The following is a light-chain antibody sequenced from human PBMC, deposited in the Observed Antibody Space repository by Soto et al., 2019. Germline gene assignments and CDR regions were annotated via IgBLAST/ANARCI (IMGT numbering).Light chain of an antibody. Sequence: DIVMTQSPDSLAVSLGERATINCKSSQSVLYSSNNKNYLAWYQQKPGQPPNLLIYWASTRESGVPDRFSGSGSVTDFTLTISSLQAEDVAVYYCQQYYDTPYTFGQGTKLEIK. CDR2: WAS. CDR3: QQYYDTPYT. CDR1: QSVLYSSNNKNY. J-gene: IGKJ2*01. V-gene: IGKV4-1*01.